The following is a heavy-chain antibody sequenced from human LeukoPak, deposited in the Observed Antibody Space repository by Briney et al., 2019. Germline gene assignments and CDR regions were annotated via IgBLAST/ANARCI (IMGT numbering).Heavy chain of an antibody. CDR2: IYYSGST. Sequence: SETLSLTCAVYGGSFSGYYWSWIRQPPGKGLEWIGYIYYSGSTNYNPSLKSRVTISVDTSKNQFSLKLSSVTAADTAVYYCARVQRKAFPDYWGQGTLVTVSS. CDR1: GGSFSGYY. V-gene: IGHV4-59*01. CDR3: ARVQRKAFPDY. J-gene: IGHJ4*02. D-gene: IGHD2/OR15-2a*01.